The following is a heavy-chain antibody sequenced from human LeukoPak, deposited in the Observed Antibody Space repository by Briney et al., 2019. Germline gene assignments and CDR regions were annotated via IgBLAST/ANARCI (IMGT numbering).Heavy chain of an antibody. Sequence: SETLSLTCAVPGFSITRGCYWAWIRRPPGKGLERLGRIFHSGTTHYNPSLKSRVTMSVDTSKNQFSLKLNSVTAADTAVYYCARIRDSSGWLRFDYWGQGTLVTVSS. CDR2: IFHSGTT. CDR3: ARIRDSSGWLRFDY. CDR1: GFSITRGCY. D-gene: IGHD6-19*01. V-gene: IGHV4-38-2*01. J-gene: IGHJ4*02.